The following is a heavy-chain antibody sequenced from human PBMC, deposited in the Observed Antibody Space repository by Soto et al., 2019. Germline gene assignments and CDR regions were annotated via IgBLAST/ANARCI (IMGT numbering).Heavy chain of an antibody. Sequence: SETLSLTCTVSGGSISSGGYYWSWIRQHPGKGLEWIGYIYYSGSTYYNTSLKRRVTITVDTSKNQYSMRLSSVTAAVSSLYYCARNYDYSESNWFDPWGQGTLVTVSS. J-gene: IGHJ5*02. CDR2: IYYSGST. CDR3: ARNYDYSESNWFDP. CDR1: GGSISSGGYY. V-gene: IGHV4-31*03. D-gene: IGHD3-16*01.